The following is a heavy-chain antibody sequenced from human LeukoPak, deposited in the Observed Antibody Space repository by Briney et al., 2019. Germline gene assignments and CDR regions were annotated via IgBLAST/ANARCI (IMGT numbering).Heavy chain of an antibody. Sequence: KASETLSLTCAVYGGSFSGYYWSWIRQPPGKGLEWIGEINHSGSTNYNPSLKSRVTISVDTSKNQFSLKLSSVTAADTAVYYCARGFGITYGYYYYGMDVWGQGTTVTVSS. CDR2: INHSGST. V-gene: IGHV4-34*01. CDR3: ARGFGITYGYYYYGMDV. J-gene: IGHJ6*02. D-gene: IGHD1-20*01. CDR1: GGSFSGYY.